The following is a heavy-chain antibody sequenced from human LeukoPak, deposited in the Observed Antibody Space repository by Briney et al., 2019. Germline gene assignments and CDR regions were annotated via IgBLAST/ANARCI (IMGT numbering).Heavy chain of an antibody. CDR1: GYTFTSYS. J-gene: IGHJ4*02. V-gene: IGHV1-3*01. CDR3: ARDSDTSDWAWVY. CDR2: INAGIGET. Sequence: EASVKVSCKASGYTFTSYSKYTIHLVRQAPGQRLEWMGWINAGIGETRYSQKFQGRVTFTGDTSANTVYMELNSLISEDTAVYYCARDSDTSDWAWVYWGQGTLVTVSS. D-gene: IGHD6-19*01.